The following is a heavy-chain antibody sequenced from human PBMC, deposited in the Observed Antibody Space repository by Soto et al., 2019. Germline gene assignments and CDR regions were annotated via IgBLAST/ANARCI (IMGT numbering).Heavy chain of an antibody. CDR3: ARKGAVAGFGY. Sequence: EVQLVESGGGLVQPGGSLRLSCAASGFTFSSYWLHWVRQAPGKGLVWLSRINSDGSSTNYADSVKGRFTISRDNAKSTLYLQLNSVRAEDTAVYYCARKGAVAGFGYWGQGTLAPVSS. CDR1: GFTFSSYW. J-gene: IGHJ4*02. D-gene: IGHD6-19*01. CDR2: INSDGSST. V-gene: IGHV3-74*01.